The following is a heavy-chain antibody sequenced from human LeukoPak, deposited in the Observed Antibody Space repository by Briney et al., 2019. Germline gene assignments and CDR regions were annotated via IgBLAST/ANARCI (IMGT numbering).Heavy chain of an antibody. D-gene: IGHD5-24*01. V-gene: IGHV1-69*05. CDR2: IIPIFGTA. CDR3: AKSRDGYNIHFDY. Sequence: SVKVSCKASGGTFSSYAISWVRQAPGQGLEWMGGIIPIFGTANYAQKFQGRVTITTDESTSTAYMELSSLRSEDTAVYYCAKSRDGYNIHFDYWGQGTLVTVSS. J-gene: IGHJ4*02. CDR1: GGTFSSYA.